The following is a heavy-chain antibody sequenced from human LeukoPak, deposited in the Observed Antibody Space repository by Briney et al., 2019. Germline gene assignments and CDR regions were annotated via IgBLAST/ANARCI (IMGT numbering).Heavy chain of an antibody. CDR1: GFTFSTFA. J-gene: IGHJ4*02. V-gene: IGHV3-21*06. D-gene: IGHD3-16*01. CDR2: ITGSGPYI. CDR3: VRDVGAVRGEVYFDY. Sequence: GGSLRLSCAASGFTFSTFAMHWVRLSPEKGLEWVSSITGSGPYILYADSVKRRFTISRDNTKNLLYLEMNSLRAEDTAMYYCVRDVGAVRGEVYFDYWGQGTLVTVSS.